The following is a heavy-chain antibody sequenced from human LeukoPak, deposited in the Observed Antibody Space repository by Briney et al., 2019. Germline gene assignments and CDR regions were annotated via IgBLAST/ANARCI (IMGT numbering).Heavy chain of an antibody. CDR1: GFTFSKYS. Sequence: PGGSLRLSCAASGFTFSKYSMNWVRQAPGKGLEWVASISTSSTYIYYADSMKGRFTVSRDNAKKSLYLQMSSLRAEDTAVYYCARAKTSGSYVHDYWGQGALVTVSS. J-gene: IGHJ4*02. CDR3: ARAKTSGSYVHDY. V-gene: IGHV3-21*01. D-gene: IGHD1-26*01. CDR2: ISTSSTYI.